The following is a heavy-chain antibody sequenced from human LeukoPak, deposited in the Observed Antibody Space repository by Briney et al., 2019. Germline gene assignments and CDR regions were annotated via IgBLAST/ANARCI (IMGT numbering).Heavy chain of an antibody. CDR3: AKDLSYYGSGSFNWFDP. J-gene: IGHJ5*02. CDR2: IRYDGSNK. Sequence: GRSLRLSCAASGFTFSDYYVTWIRQAPGKGLEWVAFIRYDGSNKYYADSVKGRFTISRDNSKNTLYLQMNSLRAEDTAVYYCAKDLSYYGSGSFNWFDPWGQGTLVTVSS. CDR1: GFTFSDYY. V-gene: IGHV3-30*02. D-gene: IGHD3-10*01.